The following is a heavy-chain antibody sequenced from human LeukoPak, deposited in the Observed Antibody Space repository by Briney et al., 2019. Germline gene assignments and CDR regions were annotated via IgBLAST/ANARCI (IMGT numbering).Heavy chain of an antibody. CDR1: GYTFTVYY. D-gene: IGHD6-6*01. Sequence: ASVKVSCKASGYTFTVYYMHWVRQAPGQGLEWMGRINPNSGGTNYAQKFQGRVTMTRDTSISTAYMELSRLRSDDTAVYYCARGFQAARPTDYWGQGALVTVSS. CDR2: INPNSGGT. V-gene: IGHV1-2*06. J-gene: IGHJ4*02. CDR3: ARGFQAARPTDY.